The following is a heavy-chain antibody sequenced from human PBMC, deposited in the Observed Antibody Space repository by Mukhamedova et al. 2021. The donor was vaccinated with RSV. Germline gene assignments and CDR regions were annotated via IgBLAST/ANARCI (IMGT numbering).Heavy chain of an antibody. J-gene: IGHJ4*02. Sequence: YMSWIRQAPGKGLEWVAYIISSGITMYYADSVKGRFTISRDNAKNSLYLQMTGLRSDDTAVYYCARVIPVGGTIHFDHWGQGSLVTVSS. CDR2: IISSGITM. CDR3: ARVIPVGGTIHFDH. D-gene: IGHD1-26*01. V-gene: IGHV3-11*04. CDR1: Y.